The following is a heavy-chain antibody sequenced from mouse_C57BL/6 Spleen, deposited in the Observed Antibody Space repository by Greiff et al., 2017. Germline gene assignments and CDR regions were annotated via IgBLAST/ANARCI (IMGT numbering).Heavy chain of an antibody. Sequence: EVKLMESGPELVKPGASVKISCKASGYSFTDYNMNWVKQSNGKSLEWIGVINPNYGTTSYNQKFKGKATLTVDQSSSTAYMQLTSLKPEDSAVYYGARRDYYGSRGFDYWGQGTTLTVSS. V-gene: IGHV1-39*01. CDR1: GYSFTDYN. J-gene: IGHJ2*01. CDR3: ARRDYYGSRGFDY. CDR2: INPNYGTT. D-gene: IGHD1-1*01.